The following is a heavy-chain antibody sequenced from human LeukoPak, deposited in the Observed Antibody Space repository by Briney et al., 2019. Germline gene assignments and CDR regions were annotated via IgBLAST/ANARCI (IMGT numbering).Heavy chain of an antibody. V-gene: IGHV1-46*01. CDR1: AYTFTSYY. Sequence: ASVKVYCKASAYTFTSYYMHWVRQAPGQGPESMRIINTSGGSTSYAQKFQGRVTMTRDTSTSTVYMELSSLRSEGTAVYYCARTLYSSGEFDYWGQGTLVTVSS. D-gene: IGHD6-19*01. J-gene: IGHJ4*02. CDR3: ARTLYSSGEFDY. CDR2: INTSGGST.